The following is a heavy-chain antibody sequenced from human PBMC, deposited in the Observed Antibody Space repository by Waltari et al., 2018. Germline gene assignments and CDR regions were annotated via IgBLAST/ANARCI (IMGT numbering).Heavy chain of an antibody. CDR1: GFTFSRYW. V-gene: IGHV3-7*01. CDR2: INYDGSQK. D-gene: IGHD2-2*01. J-gene: IGHJ4*02. CDR3: AKSRGFEY. Sequence: EVHLVESGVGLVQPGGSLRYYCGASGFTFSRYWMSWVRQTPGKGLEGVANINYDGSQKYYVDSVKGRFSISRDNAKNSVYLQMNSLRVEDTAVYYCAKSRGFEYWGQGTLITVSS.